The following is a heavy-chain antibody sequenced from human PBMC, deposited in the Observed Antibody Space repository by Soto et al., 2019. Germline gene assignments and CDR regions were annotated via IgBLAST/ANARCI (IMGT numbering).Heavy chain of an antibody. CDR3: ARGGRSGSSGYYNPSFDY. CDR2: ISFDGNNK. CDR1: GFRFSDYG. J-gene: IGHJ4*02. Sequence: QVQLVQTGGGAVLPGRSLSLSCAASGFRFSDYGMHWVRQAAGKGLERGAVISFDGNNKYYADSVKGPFTISRDNSKNTLYLQMEGLRVEDTAVYYCARGGRSGSSGYYNPSFDYWGQGTLVSVSS. V-gene: IGHV3-30*03. D-gene: IGHD3-22*01.